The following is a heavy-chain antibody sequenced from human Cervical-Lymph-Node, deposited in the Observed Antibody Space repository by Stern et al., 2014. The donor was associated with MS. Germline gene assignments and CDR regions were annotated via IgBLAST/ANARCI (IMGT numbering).Heavy chain of an antibody. D-gene: IGHD2-15*01. CDR2: VYNSGST. V-gene: IGHV4-39*01. CDR3: VRQSYCSGDSCFGGVDY. Sequence: QVQLQESGPGLVKPSETLSLTCSVSGGSITSSSFYWGWIRQPPGKGLEYIGSVYNSGSTYYNPSLKSRVTISEDPSKNQFSLKLTSVTAADTAVYYCVRQSYCSGDSCFGGVDYWGQGTLVTVSS. CDR1: GGSITSSSFY. J-gene: IGHJ4*02.